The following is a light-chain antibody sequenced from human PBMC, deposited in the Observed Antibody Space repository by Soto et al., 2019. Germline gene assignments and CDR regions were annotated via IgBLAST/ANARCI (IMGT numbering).Light chain of an antibody. CDR2: EVT. V-gene: IGLV2-8*01. Sequence: QSALTQPPSASGFPGQSVTISCTGTSSDVGYYAYVSWYQQHPGKAPKLVIYEVTKRPSGVPDRVSASKSGNTVSLTVSGLRAEDEADYYCSSYAGSYTVEFGGWTKLTVL. CDR3: SSYAGSYTVE. CDR1: SSDVGYYAY. J-gene: IGLJ2*01.